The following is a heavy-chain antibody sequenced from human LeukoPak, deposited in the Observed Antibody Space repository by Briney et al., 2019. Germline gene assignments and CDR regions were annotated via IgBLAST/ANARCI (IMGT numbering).Heavy chain of an antibody. CDR2: ISYDGSNK. V-gene: IGHV3-30*03. Sequence: GGSLKLSCAASGFTFSSYGMHWVRQAPGKGLEWVAVISYDGSNKYYADSVKGRSTISRDNSKNTLYLQMNSLRAEDTAVYYCAGGSAFDYWGQGTLVTVSS. CDR1: GFTFSSYG. D-gene: IGHD2-2*01. J-gene: IGHJ4*02. CDR3: AGGSAFDY.